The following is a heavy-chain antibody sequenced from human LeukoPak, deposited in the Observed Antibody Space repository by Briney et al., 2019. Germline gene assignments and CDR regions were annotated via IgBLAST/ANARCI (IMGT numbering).Heavy chain of an antibody. CDR1: GFTFSSYS. D-gene: IGHD2-2*01. CDR3: AREKIGYCSSTSCQPSDY. CDR2: ISSSSSYI. Sequence: PGGSLRLSCAASGFTFSSYSMNWVRQAPGKGLEWVSSISSSSSYIYYADSVKGRFTISRDNAKNSLYLQMNSLRAEDTAVYCCAREKIGYCSSTSCQPSDYWGQGTLVTVSS. V-gene: IGHV3-21*01. J-gene: IGHJ4*02.